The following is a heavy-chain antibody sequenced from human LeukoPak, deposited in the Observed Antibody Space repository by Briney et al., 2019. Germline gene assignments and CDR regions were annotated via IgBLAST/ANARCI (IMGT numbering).Heavy chain of an antibody. Sequence: GASVKVSCKASGYTFTGYYMHWVRQAPGQGLEWMGWINPNSGGTNYAQKFQGRVTMTRDTSISTAYMELSRLRSDDTAVYYCARASYSSGWYDSQSAFDIWGQGTMVTVSS. J-gene: IGHJ3*02. D-gene: IGHD6-19*01. CDR1: GYTFTGYY. V-gene: IGHV1-2*02. CDR2: INPNSGGT. CDR3: ARASYSSGWYDSQSAFDI.